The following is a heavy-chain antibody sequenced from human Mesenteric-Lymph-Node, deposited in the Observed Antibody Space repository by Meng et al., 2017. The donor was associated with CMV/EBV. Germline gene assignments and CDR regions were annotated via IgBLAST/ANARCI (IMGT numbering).Heavy chain of an antibody. J-gene: IGHJ4*02. CDR3: ARLLYSSSAPLDY. CDR2: IYYSGTT. Sequence: GSLRLSCSVSGGSIDSNAYYWGWIRQPPGKGLEWIASIYYSGTTYSNPSLTSRVTLSLDKSKNQFSLGLSSVTAADTAVYFCARLLYSSSAPLDYWGPGTLVTVSS. D-gene: IGHD6-6*01. V-gene: IGHV4-39*07. CDR1: GGSIDSNAYY.